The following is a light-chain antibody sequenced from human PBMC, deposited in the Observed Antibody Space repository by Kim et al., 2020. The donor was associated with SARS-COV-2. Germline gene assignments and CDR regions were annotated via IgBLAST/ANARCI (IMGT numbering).Light chain of an antibody. CDR2: AAS. Sequence: IGNDLAWYQQKPGRAPKRLIYAASNLESGVPSRFSGSGSGTEFILTVSSLQPADFATYYCLQHNDFPWTFGQGTKVEIK. J-gene: IGKJ1*01. CDR1: IGND. CDR3: LQHNDFPWT. V-gene: IGKV1-17*01.